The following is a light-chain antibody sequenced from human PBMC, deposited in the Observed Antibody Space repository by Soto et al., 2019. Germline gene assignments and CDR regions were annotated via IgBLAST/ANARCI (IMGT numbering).Light chain of an antibody. Sequence: DIQMTQSPSTLSASIGDRVTITCRASQSVDSWLDWYQQQPGKDPKLLIYKASSLQTGVPSRFSGSGSGTEFTRTISSLKSDDIATYYSQHYHDYSRVFGQGTKVEIK. CDR2: KAS. J-gene: IGKJ1*01. CDR3: QHYHDYSRV. CDR1: QSVDSW. V-gene: IGKV1-5*03.